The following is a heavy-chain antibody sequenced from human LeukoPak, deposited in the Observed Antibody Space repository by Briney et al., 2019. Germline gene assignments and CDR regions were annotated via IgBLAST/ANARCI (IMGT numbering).Heavy chain of an antibody. D-gene: IGHD6-19*01. V-gene: IGHV3-30-3*01. CDR3: ARAIAVAGELDY. CDR2: ISYDGSNK. Sequence: GRSLRLSCAASGFTFSSYAMHWVRQAPGKGLEWVAVISYDGSNKYYAGSVKGRFTISRDNSKNTLYLQMNSLRAEDTAVYYCARAIAVAGELDYLGQGTLVTVSS. CDR1: GFTFSSYA. J-gene: IGHJ4*02.